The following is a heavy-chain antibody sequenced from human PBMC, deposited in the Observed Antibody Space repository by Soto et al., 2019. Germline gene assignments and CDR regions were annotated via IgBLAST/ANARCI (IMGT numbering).Heavy chain of an antibody. V-gene: IGHV1-69*06. CDR1: GGTFSSYA. CDR3: ARETVPVAGTNYYYGMDV. D-gene: IGHD6-19*01. J-gene: IGHJ6*02. CDR2: IIPIFGTA. Sequence: SVKVSCKASGGTFSSYAISWVRQAPGQGLEWMGGIIPIFGTANYAQKFQGRVTITADKSTSTAYMELSSLRSEDTAVYYCARETVPVAGTNYYYGMDVWGQGTTVTVSS.